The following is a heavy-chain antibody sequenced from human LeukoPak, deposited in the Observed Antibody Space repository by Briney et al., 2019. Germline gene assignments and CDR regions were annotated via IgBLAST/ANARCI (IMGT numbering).Heavy chain of an antibody. Sequence: ASVKVSFTVSVYTLTELSMHWVRPAPGKGLGWMGGFDPEDGETIYAQKFQGRVTMTEDTSTDTAYMELSSLRSEDTAVYYCATLRYYDFWSGYVYWGQGTLVTVSS. D-gene: IGHD3-3*01. V-gene: IGHV1-24*01. CDR3: ATLRYYDFWSGYVY. CDR2: FDPEDGET. CDR1: VYTLTELS. J-gene: IGHJ4*02.